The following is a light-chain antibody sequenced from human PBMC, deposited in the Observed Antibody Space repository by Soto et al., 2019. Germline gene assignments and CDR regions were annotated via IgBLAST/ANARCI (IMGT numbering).Light chain of an antibody. CDR2: DAS. Sequence: EIVLTQSPATLSLSPGERATLSCRASQSVSSYLAWYQQKPGQAPRLLIYDASNRATGIPARFSGSGSGTDLTLTISSLEPEDFAVYYCQQRSNWPPRFTFGPGTKVDIK. J-gene: IGKJ3*01. CDR1: QSVSSY. V-gene: IGKV3-11*01. CDR3: QQRSNWPPRFT.